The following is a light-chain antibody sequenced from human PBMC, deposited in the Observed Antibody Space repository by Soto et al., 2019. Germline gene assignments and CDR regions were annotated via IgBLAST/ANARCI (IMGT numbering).Light chain of an antibody. Sequence: QSALTQPASVSGSPGQSITISCTGTSSEIGAYNYVSWYQLHPGKAPKLIIFDVTYRPSGVSSRFSGSKSGNTASLTISGLQAEDEADYYCSSYSTRSTLFGGGTKVTVL. CDR2: DVT. CDR3: SSYSTRSTL. CDR1: SSEIGAYNY. V-gene: IGLV2-14*03. J-gene: IGLJ2*01.